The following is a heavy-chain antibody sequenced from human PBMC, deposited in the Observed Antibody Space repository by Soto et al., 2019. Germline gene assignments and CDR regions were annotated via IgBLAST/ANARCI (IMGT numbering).Heavy chain of an antibody. J-gene: IGHJ3*02. V-gene: IGHV1-2*02. CDR2: INPATGAA. Sequence: QLHLVQSGAVVKKAGASVTVSCSASGYPVTAYYMHWVRQAPGRGLEWMGGINPATGAAKYTQTFRGRVTMTRDPSTSTVFMELSGLTSEDTAVFYWARGGGVGVAGSAAFDMWGQGTLVTVSS. D-gene: IGHD3-3*01. CDR1: GYPVTAYY. CDR3: ARGGGVGVAGSAAFDM.